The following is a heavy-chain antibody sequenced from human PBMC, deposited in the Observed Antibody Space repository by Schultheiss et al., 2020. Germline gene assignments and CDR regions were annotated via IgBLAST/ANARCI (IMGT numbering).Heavy chain of an antibody. CDR1: GGSISSGGYY. D-gene: IGHD4-17*01. V-gene: IGHV4-31*03. Sequence: SETLSLTCTVSGGSISSGGYYWSWIRQHPGKGLEWIGYIYYSGSTNYNPSLKSRVTISVDTSKNQFSLKLSSVTAADTAVYYCARLGTTCWYFDLWGRGTLVNVSS. J-gene: IGHJ2*01. CDR3: ARLGTTCWYFDL. CDR2: IYYSGST.